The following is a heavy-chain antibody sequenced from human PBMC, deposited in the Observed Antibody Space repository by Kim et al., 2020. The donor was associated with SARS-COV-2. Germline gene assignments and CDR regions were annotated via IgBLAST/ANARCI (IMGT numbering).Heavy chain of an antibody. Sequence: SETLSLTCTVSGGSISSSSYYWGWIRQPPGKGLEWIGSIYYSGSTYYNPSLKSRVTISVDTSKNQFSLKLSSVTAADTAVYYCASADYYDSSVPYWGQGTLVTVSS. CDR3: ASADYYDSSVPY. CDR1: GGSISSSSYY. CDR2: IYYSGST. J-gene: IGHJ4*02. V-gene: IGHV4-39*01. D-gene: IGHD3-22*01.